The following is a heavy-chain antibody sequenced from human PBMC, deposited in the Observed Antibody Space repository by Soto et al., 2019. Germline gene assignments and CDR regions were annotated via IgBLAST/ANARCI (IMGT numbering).Heavy chain of an antibody. CDR2: IYYSGST. CDR1: GGYIISSSYY. D-gene: IGHD6-13*01. Sequence: PSVPMSVTSTVAGGYIISSSYYWGRIQKPPGKGLEWIGSIYYSGSTYYNPSLKSRVTISVDTSKNQFSLKLSSVTAADTAVYYCARHAPQLYSSSWNYYMDVWGKGTTVTVSS. CDR3: ARHAPQLYSSSWNYYMDV. V-gene: IGHV4-39*01. J-gene: IGHJ6*03.